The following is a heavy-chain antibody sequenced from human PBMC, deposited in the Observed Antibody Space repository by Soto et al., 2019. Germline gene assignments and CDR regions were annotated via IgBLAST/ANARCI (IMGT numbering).Heavy chain of an antibody. CDR1: GFTFSRYS. J-gene: IGHJ6*02. CDR3: AREKAARIPEHGMDV. Sequence: KPGGSLRLSCAASGFTFSRYSMNWVRQAPGKGLEWVSSISSSSSYIYYADSVKGRFTISRDNAKNSLYLQMNSLRAEDTAVYYCAREKAARIPEHGMDVWGQGTTVTVSS. V-gene: IGHV3-21*01. D-gene: IGHD6-6*01. CDR2: ISSSSSYI.